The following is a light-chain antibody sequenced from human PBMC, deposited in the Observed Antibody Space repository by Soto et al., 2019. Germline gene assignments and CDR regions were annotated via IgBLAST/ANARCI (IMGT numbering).Light chain of an antibody. CDR2: EVT. CDR3: SSFASSNTWV. V-gene: IGLV2-8*01. Sequence: QSVLTQPPSASGSPGQSVTISCTGTGSDVGAYNYVSWYQQHAGKAPKLVIYEVTKRPSGVPDRFSGSKSANTASLTVSGLQAEDEADYYCSSFASSNTWVFGGRTKLTVL. J-gene: IGLJ3*02. CDR1: GSDVGAYNY.